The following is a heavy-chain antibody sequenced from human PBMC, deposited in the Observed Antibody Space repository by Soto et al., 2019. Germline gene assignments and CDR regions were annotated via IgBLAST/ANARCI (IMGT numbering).Heavy chain of an antibody. J-gene: IGHJ6*02. CDR3: ARINYYGSAQYTCV. D-gene: IGHD3-10*01. Sequence: SGPTLVNPTETLTLPCTVSGFSLSNARMGVSWIRQPPGKALEWLAHIFSNHEKSYSTSLKSRLTISKDTSKSQVVLTMTNMGPVGTATYYCARINYYGSAQYTCVWGQGTRVTVSS. CDR1: GFSLSNARMG. CDR2: IFSNHEK. V-gene: IGHV2-26*01.